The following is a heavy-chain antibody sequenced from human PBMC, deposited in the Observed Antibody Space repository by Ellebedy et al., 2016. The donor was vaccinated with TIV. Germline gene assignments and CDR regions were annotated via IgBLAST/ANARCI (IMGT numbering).Heavy chain of an antibody. V-gene: IGHV3-30*03. D-gene: IGHD2-15*01. CDR1: GFTFSSYG. CDR2: ISYDGSNK. CDR3: ASGRQYCSGGSCYYYYGMDV. J-gene: IGHJ6*02. Sequence: PGGSLRLSCAASGFTFSSYGMHWVRQAPGKGLEWVAVISYDGSNKYYADSVKGRFTISRDNAKNTLYLQMNSLRAEDTAVYYCASGRQYCSGGSCYYYYGMDVWGQGTTVTVSS.